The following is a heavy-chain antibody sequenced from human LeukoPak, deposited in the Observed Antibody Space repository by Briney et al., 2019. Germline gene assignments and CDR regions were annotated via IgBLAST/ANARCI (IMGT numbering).Heavy chain of an antibody. CDR2: ISTYTGDP. V-gene: IGHV1-18*01. CDR3: ARTMTTMTTHGELDF. CDR1: GCTFSNYV. J-gene: IGHJ4*02. Sequence: ASVKVSCKASGCTFSNYVLTWVRQAPGQGLEWMGRISTYTGDPNYAQKFQDRVTMTTDTSTSTAYMELRNLSFDDTAIYYCARTMTTMTTHGELDFWGQGTLVAVSS. D-gene: IGHD4-11*01.